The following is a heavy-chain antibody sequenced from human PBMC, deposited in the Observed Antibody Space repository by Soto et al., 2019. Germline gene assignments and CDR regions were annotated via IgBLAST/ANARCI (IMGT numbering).Heavy chain of an antibody. J-gene: IGHJ3*02. CDR2: MNPNSGNT. V-gene: IGHV1-8*01. CDR3: ARDKGLGYCSGGSCYPHAFDI. CDR1: GYTFTSYD. Sequence: ASVKVSCKASGYTFTSYDINWVRQATGQGLEWMGWMNPNSGNTGYAQKFQGRVTMTRNTSISTAYMELSSLRSEDTAVYYCARDKGLGYCSGGSCYPHAFDIWGQGTMVTVSS. D-gene: IGHD2-15*01.